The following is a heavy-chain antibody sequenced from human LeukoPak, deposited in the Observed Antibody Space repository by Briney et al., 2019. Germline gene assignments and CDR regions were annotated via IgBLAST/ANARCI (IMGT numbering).Heavy chain of an antibody. CDR1: GFTFTTCA. D-gene: IGHD4-23*01. Sequence: GGSLGLSCAASGFTFTTCAMHWVRQAPGKGLEWVAYIRYDGNNKNYADSVKGRFTISRDSSKDMLYLQMNSLRPEDTAVYYCAKGDDYGANTRLPKYNWFDPWGQGALVTVSS. J-gene: IGHJ5*02. V-gene: IGHV3-30*02. CDR2: IRYDGNNK. CDR3: AKGDDYGANTRLPKYNWFDP.